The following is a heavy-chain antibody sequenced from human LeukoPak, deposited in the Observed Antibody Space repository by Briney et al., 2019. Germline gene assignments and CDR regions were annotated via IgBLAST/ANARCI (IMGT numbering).Heavy chain of an antibody. CDR2: INPNSGFA. D-gene: IGHD6-19*01. V-gene: IGHV1-2*02. Sequence: ASVKVSCKASGYPFSSYAFSWVRQAPGQGLQWMGWINPNSGFAHYPQNFQGRLTMTRDTSISTVYMELSRLRSDDTAVYYCARGQQWLEAFDYWGLGTLVTVSS. CDR1: GYPFSSYA. J-gene: IGHJ4*02. CDR3: ARGQQWLEAFDY.